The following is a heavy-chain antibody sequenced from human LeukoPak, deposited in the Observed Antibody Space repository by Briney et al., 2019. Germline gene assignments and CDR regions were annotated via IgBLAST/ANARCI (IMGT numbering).Heavy chain of an antibody. CDR3: ASGLSGSGSRLGY. V-gene: IGHV4-59*01. CDR2: IYSSGST. J-gene: IGHJ4*02. CDR1: GGSISGYY. Sequence: PSETLSLTCTVSGGSISGYYWSWIRQSPGKGLEWIGYIYSSGSTNYNPSLKSRVTISMDTFKNEFSLKLSSMTAADMAVYYCASGLSGSGSRLGYWGQGTLVIVSS. D-gene: IGHD3-10*01.